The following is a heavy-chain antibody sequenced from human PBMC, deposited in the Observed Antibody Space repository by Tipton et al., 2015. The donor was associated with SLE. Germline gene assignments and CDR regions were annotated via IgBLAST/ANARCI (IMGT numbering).Heavy chain of an antibody. J-gene: IGHJ4*02. D-gene: IGHD3-3*01. Sequence: TLSLTCTVSGYSISSGYYWGWIRQPPGKGLEWIGSIYHRGSTYYNPSLKSGVTISVDTSKNQFSLKLSRVTAADTAVYYCARGSITIFGVVITPTDYWGQGTLVTVSS. CDR1: GYSISSGYY. V-gene: IGHV4-38-2*02. CDR2: IYHRGST. CDR3: ARGSITIFGVVITPTDY.